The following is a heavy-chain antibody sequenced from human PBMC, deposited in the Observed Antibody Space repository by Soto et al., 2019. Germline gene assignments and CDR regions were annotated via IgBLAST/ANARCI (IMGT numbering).Heavy chain of an antibody. CDR1: GFSFGDYA. J-gene: IGHJ6*02. CDR2: ISWKSASI. D-gene: IGHD2-21*02. Sequence: EVKLVESGGDLVQPGRSLRLSCAASGFSFGDYAMHWVRQAPGKGLEWVSGISWKSASIGYADSVKGRFTISRDNAKNSLYLQMNSLSAEDTALYYCAKSRGGTANGLDVWGQGTTVTVSS. CDR3: AKSRGGTANGLDV. V-gene: IGHV3-9*01.